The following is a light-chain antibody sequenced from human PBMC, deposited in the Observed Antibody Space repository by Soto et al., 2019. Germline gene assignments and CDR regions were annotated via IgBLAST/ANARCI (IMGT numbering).Light chain of an antibody. J-gene: IGKJ4*01. Sequence: DIQMTQSPSTLSGSVGDRVTITCRASQTISSWLAWYQQKPGKAPKLLIYKASTLKSGVPSRFSGSGSGTEFTLTISRLEPEDFAVYYCQQYGGSLLTFGGGTKVDIK. CDR1: QTISSW. CDR2: KAS. V-gene: IGKV1-5*03. CDR3: QQYGGSLLT.